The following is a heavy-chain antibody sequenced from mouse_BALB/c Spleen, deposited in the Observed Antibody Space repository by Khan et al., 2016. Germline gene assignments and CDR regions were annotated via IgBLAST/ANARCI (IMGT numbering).Heavy chain of an antibody. CDR1: GYTFRNYG. CDR3: AYFGSSSYVVY. D-gene: IGHD1-1*01. V-gene: IGHV9-3-1*01. CDR2: INTYNGEA. Sequence: QIQLVQSGPELKKPGETVKISCKASGYTFRNYGLNWLKQAPGKGLKWMGWINTYNGEATYAGDFKGRFVFSLDTSASTAFLQISNLANEDTTTYFYAYFGSSSYVVYGAQSTTLTVSS. J-gene: IGHJ2*01.